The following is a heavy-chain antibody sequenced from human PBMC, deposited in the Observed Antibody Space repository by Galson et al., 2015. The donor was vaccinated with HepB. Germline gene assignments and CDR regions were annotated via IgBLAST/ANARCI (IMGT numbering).Heavy chain of an antibody. CDR3: ARGYYYDSSGYYTLDFDY. CDR1: GGTFSSYA. J-gene: IGHJ4*02. V-gene: IGHV1-69*13. D-gene: IGHD3-22*01. CDR2: IIPIFGTA. Sequence: SVKVSCKASGGTFSSYAISWVRQAPGQGLEWMGGIIPIFGTANYAQKFQGRVTITADESTSTAYMELSSLRSEDTAVYYCARGYYYDSSGYYTLDFDYWGQGTLVTVSS.